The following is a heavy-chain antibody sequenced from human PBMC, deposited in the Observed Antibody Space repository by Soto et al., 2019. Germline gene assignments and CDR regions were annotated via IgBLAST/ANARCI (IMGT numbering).Heavy chain of an antibody. CDR1: GFTFSSYA. V-gene: IGHV3-30-3*01. CDR2: ISYDGSNK. D-gene: IGHD5-18*01. J-gene: IGHJ4*02. Sequence: PGGSLRLSCAASGFTFSSYAMHWVRQAPGKGLEWVAVISYDGSNKYYADSVKGRFTISRDNSKNTLYLQMNSLRAEDTAVYYCASDPDTAMVFYFDYWGQGTLVTVSS. CDR3: ASDPDTAMVFYFDY.